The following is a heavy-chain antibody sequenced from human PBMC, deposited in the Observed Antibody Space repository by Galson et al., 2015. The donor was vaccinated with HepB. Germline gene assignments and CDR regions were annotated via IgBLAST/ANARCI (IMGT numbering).Heavy chain of an antibody. CDR2: ISYDGRIK. D-gene: IGHD3-22*01. V-gene: IGHV3-30*04. Sequence: SLRLSCAASGFTFNNYALHWVRQAPGKGLEWVALISYDGRIKYYADSVKGRFTISRDNSKNTLYLQMNSLRSEDTAVFYCARDGPSYYNDTSGYYVGYWGQGTLVTVSS. J-gene: IGHJ4*02. CDR3: ARDGPSYYNDTSGYYVGY. CDR1: GFTFNNYA.